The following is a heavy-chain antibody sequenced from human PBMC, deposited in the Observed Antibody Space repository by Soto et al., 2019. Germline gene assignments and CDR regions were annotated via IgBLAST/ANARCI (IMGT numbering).Heavy chain of an antibody. CDR2: VSATAGTT. D-gene: IGHD3-16*01. CDR3: EKDSLAGGFDY. V-gene: IGHV3-23*01. Sequence: GGSLRLSCAASGFTFSNYAMSWVRQAPGKGLEWVSLVSATAGTTYYTDSVKGRFTISRDNSRNTVYLQMNSLRADETDVYYCEKDSLAGGFDYCGQGTLVTVSS. J-gene: IGHJ4*02. CDR1: GFTFSNYA.